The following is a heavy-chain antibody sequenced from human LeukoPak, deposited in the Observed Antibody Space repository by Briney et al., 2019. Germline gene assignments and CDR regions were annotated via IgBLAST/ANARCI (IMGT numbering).Heavy chain of an antibody. CDR2: IRYDGSNK. J-gene: IGHJ1*01. Sequence: GGSLRLSCAASGFTFSSYGMHWVRQAPGKGLEWVAFIRYDGSNKYYADSVEGRFTISRDNSKNTLYLQMNSLRAEDTAVYYCAKGKPGYSSSWYFQHWGQGTLVTVST. CDR3: AKGKPGYSSSWYFQH. D-gene: IGHD6-13*01. V-gene: IGHV3-30*02. CDR1: GFTFSSYG.